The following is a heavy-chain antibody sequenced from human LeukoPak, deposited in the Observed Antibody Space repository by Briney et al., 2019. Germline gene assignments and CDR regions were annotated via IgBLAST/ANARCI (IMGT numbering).Heavy chain of an antibody. CDR1: KFTFNDYA. J-gene: IGHJ5*02. CDR3: AKDISSDYDDGGWFDP. CDR2: ISWNSDNI. Sequence: SGGSLRLSCAAAKFTFNDYAMHWVRQAPGKGLEWVSGISWNSDNIGYADSVRGRFTISRDNAKNSLYLQMNSLKTEDTAVYYCAKDISSDYDDGGWFDPWGQGTLVAVSS. V-gene: IGHV3-9*01. D-gene: IGHD5-12*01.